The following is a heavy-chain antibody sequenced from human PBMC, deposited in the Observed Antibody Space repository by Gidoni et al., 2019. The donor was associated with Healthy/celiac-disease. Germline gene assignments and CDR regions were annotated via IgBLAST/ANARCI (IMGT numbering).Heavy chain of an antibody. CDR1: GYTFTGYY. J-gene: IGHJ6*02. V-gene: IGHV1-2*02. CDR3: ARDLDYYDSSGYPYYYYYYGMDV. CDR2: INPNSGGT. D-gene: IGHD3-22*01. Sequence: QVQLVQSGAEVKQPGASVKVSCKAYGYTFTGYYMHWVSQAPGKGLEWMGWINPNSGGTNYTQKFQGRVTMTRDTSISTAYMELSRLRSDDTAVYYCARDLDYYDSSGYPYYYYYYGMDVWGQGTTVTVSS.